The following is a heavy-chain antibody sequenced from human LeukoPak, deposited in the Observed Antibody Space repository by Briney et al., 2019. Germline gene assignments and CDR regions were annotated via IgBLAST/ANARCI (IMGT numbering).Heavy chain of an antibody. CDR2: ISGGGHHT. D-gene: IGHD6-13*01. Sequence: GGSLRLSCAASGFNFKDHYMDWVRQAPGNGLEWVSSISGGGHHTYYADSVRGRFTISRDGSKNTLYLQMNSLRAEDTAVYYCAKDEIAAAGTDYWGQGTLVTVSS. V-gene: IGHV3-23*01. CDR1: GFNFKDHY. CDR3: AKDEIAAAGTDY. J-gene: IGHJ4*02.